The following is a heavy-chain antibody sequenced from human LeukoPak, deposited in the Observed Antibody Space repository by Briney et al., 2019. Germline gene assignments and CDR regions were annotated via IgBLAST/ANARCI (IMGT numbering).Heavy chain of an antibody. V-gene: IGHV4-61*02. CDR3: AREWHCSSTSCYTLWFDP. Sequence: PSQTLSLTCTASGGSISSGSYYWSWIRQPAGKGLEWIGRIYTSGSTNYNPSLKSRFTISVDTSKNQFSLKLSSVTAADTAVYYCAREWHCSSTSCYTLWFDPWGQGTLVTVSS. CDR2: IYTSGST. D-gene: IGHD2-2*02. CDR1: GGSISSGSYY. J-gene: IGHJ5*02.